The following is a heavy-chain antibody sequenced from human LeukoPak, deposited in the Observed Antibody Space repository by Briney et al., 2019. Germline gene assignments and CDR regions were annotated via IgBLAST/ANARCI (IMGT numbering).Heavy chain of an antibody. V-gene: IGHV3-11*01. CDR1: GFTFDDYG. CDR3: ARDRAYYYDSSGYYYFDH. CDR2: ISFSGSPT. J-gene: IGHJ4*02. Sequence: GGSLRLSCAASGFTFDDYGMSWIRQAPGKGLEWVSYISFSGSPTQYADSVKGRFTISRDNAKNSLYLQMNSLRDEDTAVYYCARDRAYYYDSSGYYYFDHWGQGTLVTVSS. D-gene: IGHD3-22*01.